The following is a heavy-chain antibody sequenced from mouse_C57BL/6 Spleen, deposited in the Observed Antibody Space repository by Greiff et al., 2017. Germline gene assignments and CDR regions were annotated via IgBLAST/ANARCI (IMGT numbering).Heavy chain of an antibody. CDR1: GYAFSSSW. D-gene: IGHD2-4*01. Sequence: VQLQESGPELVKPGASVKISCKASGYAFSSSWMNWVKRRPGKGLEWIGRIYPGDGDTNYNGKFKGKATLTADKSSSTAYMQLSSLTSEDSAVYFCAREYYDYAWFAYWGQGTLVTVSA. J-gene: IGHJ3*01. CDR3: AREYYDYAWFAY. V-gene: IGHV1-82*01. CDR2: IYPGDGDT.